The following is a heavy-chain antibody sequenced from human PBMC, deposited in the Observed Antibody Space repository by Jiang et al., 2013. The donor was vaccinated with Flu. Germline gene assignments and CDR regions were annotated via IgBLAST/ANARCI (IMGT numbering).Heavy chain of an antibody. CDR2: IYYSGST. J-gene: IGHJ4*03. V-gene: IGHV4-39*01. CDR1: GGSISSNSYY. CDR3: ARLFGVAWVST. Sequence: GPGLVKPSETLSLTCTVSGGSISSNSYYWGWIRQPPGKGLEWIGSIYYSGSTYYNPSTYYNPSLKSRVTISVDTSNNQFSLKLDSVTAADTAVYYCARLFGVAWVSTWGHGTLVTVSS. D-gene: IGHD3-3*01.